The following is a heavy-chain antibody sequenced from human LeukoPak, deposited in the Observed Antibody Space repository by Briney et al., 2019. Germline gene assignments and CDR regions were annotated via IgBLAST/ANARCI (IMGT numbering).Heavy chain of an antibody. CDR3: ARVGYSDFWSGYYWDY. CDR1: GFTVSSKY. J-gene: IGHJ4*02. V-gene: IGHV3-48*01. D-gene: IGHD3-3*01. Sequence: GGSLRLSCAASGFTVSSKYMNWVRQAPGKGLEWISYISSSGTTIYYADSVQGRFIISRDNAGNSLYLQMNSLRAEDTAVYYCARVGYSDFWSGYYWDYWGQGTLATVSS. CDR2: ISSSGTTI.